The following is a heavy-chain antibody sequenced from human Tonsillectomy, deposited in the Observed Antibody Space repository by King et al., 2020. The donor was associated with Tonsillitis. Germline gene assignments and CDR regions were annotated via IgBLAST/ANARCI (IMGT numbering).Heavy chain of an antibody. V-gene: IGHV3-23*04. Sequence: VQLVESGGGLVQPGGSLRLSCAASGFTFSSYAMNRVRQAPGKGLEWVSGMSGSGGSTHYADSVKGRFTISRDNSKNTLYLQMNSLRAEDTAVYYCAKGGPMVREVITSFDYWGQGTLVTVSS. CDR3: AKGGPMVREVITSFDY. CDR1: GFTFSSYA. CDR2: MSGSGGST. J-gene: IGHJ4*02. D-gene: IGHD3-10*01.